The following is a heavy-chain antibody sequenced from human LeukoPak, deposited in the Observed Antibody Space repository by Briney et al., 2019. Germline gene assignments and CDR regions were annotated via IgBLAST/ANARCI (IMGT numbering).Heavy chain of an antibody. CDR3: AKLTSGWFEEC. D-gene: IGHD6-19*01. CDR2: IRPSDDST. V-gene: IGHV3-23*01. CDR1: GFTFCSYA. J-gene: IGHJ4*02. Sequence: GGSLRLSCTASGFTFCSYAMTWVRQAPGKRLEWVSAIRPSDDSTFYADSVKGRFTISRDSSKNTLYLQMNSLRAEDTAVYYCAKLTSGWFEECWGQGTLVTVSS.